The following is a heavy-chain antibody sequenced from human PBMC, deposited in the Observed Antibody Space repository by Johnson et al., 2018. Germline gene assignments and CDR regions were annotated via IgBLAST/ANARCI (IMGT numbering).Heavy chain of an antibody. CDR1: GFTFSSYS. Sequence: PGGALRLTCAASGFTFSSYSMNWVRQAPGKGLEWVSYISSSSSTIYYADSVKGSFTISRDNAKNSLYLQMNSLRDEDTAVYYGARDVYDFWSGSGYYYYHSMDVWGQGTTVTVSS. D-gene: IGHD3-3*01. CDR2: ISSSSSTI. V-gene: IGHV3-48*02. CDR3: ARDVYDFWSGSGYYYYHSMDV. J-gene: IGHJ6*02.